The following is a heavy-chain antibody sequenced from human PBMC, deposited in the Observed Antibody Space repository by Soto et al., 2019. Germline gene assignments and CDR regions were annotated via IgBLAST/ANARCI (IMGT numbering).Heavy chain of an antibody. CDR3: ARDKRVVTASVGAFDY. Sequence: QVQLVQSGAEVKKPGASVKVSCKASGYTFTSYGISWVRQAPGQGLEWMGWISAYNGNTNYAQKLQGRVTMTTDTSTSTADMERRSLRSDDTAVYYGARDKRVVTASVGAFDYWGQGTLVTVSS. J-gene: IGHJ4*01. CDR2: ISAYNGNT. CDR1: GYTFTSYG. D-gene: IGHD2-21*02. V-gene: IGHV1-18*01.